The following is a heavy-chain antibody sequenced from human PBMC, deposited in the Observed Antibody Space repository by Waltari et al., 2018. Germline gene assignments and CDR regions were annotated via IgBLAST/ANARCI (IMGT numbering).Heavy chain of an antibody. CDR3: ARGSRAFDI. V-gene: IGHV1-46*01. Sequence: QVQLVQSGAEVKKPGASVKVSCKASGYTFTSYYMHWVRQAPGQGLEWMGIINPSGGSTSYAQKFQGRVTITADKSTSTAYMELSSLRSEVTAVYYCARGSRAFDIWGQGTMVTVSS. D-gene: IGHD3-10*01. J-gene: IGHJ3*02. CDR2: INPSGGST. CDR1: GYTFTSYY.